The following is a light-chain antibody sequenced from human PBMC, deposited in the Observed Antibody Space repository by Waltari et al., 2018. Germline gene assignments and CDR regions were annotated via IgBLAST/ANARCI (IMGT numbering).Light chain of an antibody. CDR3: SSTAGDYTWV. CDR1: TTDVGASTY. Sequence: QSALTQPRPVSGSPGQSAAISGTGTTTDVGASTYVTWYQPHPSKAPKLIIFDVSKRPSGVPDRFSGSKSGNTASLTISGLQGEDEADYYCSSTAGDYTWVFGGGTKLTVL. J-gene: IGLJ3*02. CDR2: DVS. V-gene: IGLV2-11*01.